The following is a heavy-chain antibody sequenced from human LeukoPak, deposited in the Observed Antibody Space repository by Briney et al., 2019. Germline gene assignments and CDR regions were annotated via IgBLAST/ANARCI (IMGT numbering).Heavy chain of an antibody. Sequence: ASVKVSCKASGYTFTGYYMHWVRQAPGQGLEWMGWINPNSGGTNYAQKFQGRVTMTRDTSISTAYMELSRLRSDDTAVYYCARQERYYYYYYMDVRGKGTTVTVSS. J-gene: IGHJ6*03. V-gene: IGHV1-2*02. CDR2: INPNSGGT. CDR1: GYTFTGYY. CDR3: ARQERYYYYYYMDV. D-gene: IGHD1-26*01.